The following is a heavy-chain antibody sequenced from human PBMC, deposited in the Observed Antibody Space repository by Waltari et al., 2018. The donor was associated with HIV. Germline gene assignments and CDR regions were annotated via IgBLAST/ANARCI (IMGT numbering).Heavy chain of an antibody. CDR3: VTSGYNFVELGHRLDF. CDR2: LSRSASAT. CDR1: GFNFDIYA. J-gene: IGHJ4*02. D-gene: IGHD5-18*01. Sequence: EVQFLESGGGLERPGGSLSLSCIASGFNFDIYAMTWVRQAPGKGLEGVSTLSRSASATYYADYVKGRATISRDNSMDMWSLHMRALRVDDTAVYHCVTSGYNFVELGHRLDFGGRGILVTVS. V-gene: IGHV3-23*01.